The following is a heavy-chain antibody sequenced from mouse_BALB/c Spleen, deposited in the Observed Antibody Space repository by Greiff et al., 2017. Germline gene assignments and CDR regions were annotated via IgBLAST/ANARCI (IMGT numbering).Heavy chain of an antibody. CDR3: VRQSYYDYDVGYFDY. J-gene: IGHJ2*01. CDR1: GFTFNTYA. D-gene: IGHD2-4*01. Sequence: EVHLVESGGGLVQPKGSLKLSCAASGFTFNTYAMNWVRQAPGKGLECVARIRSKSNNYATYYADSVKDRFTISRDDSQSMLYLQMNNLKTEDTAMYYCVRQSYYDYDVGYFDYWGQGTTLTVSS. V-gene: IGHV10-1*02. CDR2: IRSKSNNYAT.